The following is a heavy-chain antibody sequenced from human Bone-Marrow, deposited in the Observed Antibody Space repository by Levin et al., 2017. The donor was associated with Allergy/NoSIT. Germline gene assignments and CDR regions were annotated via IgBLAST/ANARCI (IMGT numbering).Heavy chain of an antibody. CDR1: GYSFTTYY. Sequence: ASVKVSCKASGYSFTTYYIHWVRQAPGQGLEWMGIFSPSDGSTSYAQNFQVRVTMTRDTSTNTVYMYVSSLRSEDTAVYYCARGWFDPWGQGTLVTVSS. J-gene: IGHJ5*02. CDR3: ARGWFDP. V-gene: IGHV1-46*01. CDR2: FSPSDGST.